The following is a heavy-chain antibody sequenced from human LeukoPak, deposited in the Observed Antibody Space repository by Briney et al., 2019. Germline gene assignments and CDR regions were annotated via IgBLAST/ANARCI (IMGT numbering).Heavy chain of an antibody. CDR1: GFTFSSDW. CDR2: IYHSGST. J-gene: IGHJ3*02. Sequence: GSLRLSCAASGFTFSSDWMTWFRQPPGKGLEWIGEIYHSGSTNYNPSLKSRVTISVDKSKNQFSLKLSSVTAADTAVYYCARDNRVGTGPDAFDIWGQGSMVTVSS. CDR3: ARDNRVGTGPDAFDI. V-gene: IGHV4-4*02. D-gene: IGHD1-7*01.